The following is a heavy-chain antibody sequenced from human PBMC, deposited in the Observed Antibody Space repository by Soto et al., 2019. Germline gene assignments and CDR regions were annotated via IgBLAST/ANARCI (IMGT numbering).Heavy chain of an antibody. D-gene: IGHD3-10*01. J-gene: IGHJ5*02. CDR3: AKDRYGSGKNWFDP. Sequence: VGSLRLSCAASGFTFSNYGMLWVRQAPGKGLEWVAVISYDGSNKYHADSVKGRFTISRDNSKNTLYLEMNSLRVEDTAVYYCAKDRYGSGKNWFDPWGQGTLVTVSS. CDR1: GFTFSNYG. V-gene: IGHV3-30*18. CDR2: ISYDGSNK.